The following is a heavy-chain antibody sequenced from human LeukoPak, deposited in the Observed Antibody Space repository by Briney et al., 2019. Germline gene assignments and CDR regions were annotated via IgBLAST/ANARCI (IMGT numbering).Heavy chain of an antibody. D-gene: IGHD3-22*01. V-gene: IGHV3-7*01. CDR1: GFIFSNCA. CDR2: IKGDGSEK. J-gene: IGHJ4*02. CDR3: ARDRGWRSSGYYLYYFDF. Sequence: GGSLRLSCAASGFIFSNCAMSWVRQAPGKGLEWVASIKGDGSEKYYVDSVKGRFTISRDNAKNSLYLQMNSLRAEDTAVYYCARDRGWRSSGYYLYYFDFWGQGTLVTVSS.